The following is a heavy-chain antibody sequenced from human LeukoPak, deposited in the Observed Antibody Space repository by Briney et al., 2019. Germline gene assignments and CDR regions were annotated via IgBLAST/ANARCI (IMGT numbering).Heavy chain of an antibody. CDR3: ARAPGAFDY. J-gene: IGHJ4*02. CDR1: GGSISSGDYY. Sequence: SETLSLTCTVSGGSISSGDYYWTWVRQPPGKGLEWIGYIYSSGSAYYYPSLRSRLTISIDTSKNQFYLNLKSVTAADTAVYYCARAPGAFDYWGQGILVTVPS. CDR2: IYSSGSA. V-gene: IGHV4-30-4*01.